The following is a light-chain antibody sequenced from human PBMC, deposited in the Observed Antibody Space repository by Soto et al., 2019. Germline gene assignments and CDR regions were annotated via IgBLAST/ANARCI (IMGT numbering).Light chain of an antibody. J-gene: IGKJ4*01. V-gene: IGKV1-9*01. CDR3: QQLNSYPIAT. Sequence: DIHLTHSPSFLSASVGDRVTITCRASQDISNFLAWYQQKPGKAPKLLIYAASTLQSGVPSRFSGSGSGREFTLTISSLQPEDFATYHCQQLNSYPIATFGGGT. CDR2: AAS. CDR1: QDISNF.